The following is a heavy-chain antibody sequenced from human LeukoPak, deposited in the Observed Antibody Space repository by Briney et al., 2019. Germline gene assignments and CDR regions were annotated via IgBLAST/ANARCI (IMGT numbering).Heavy chain of an antibody. J-gene: IGHJ3*01. CDR3: AARPPSIVVVPAANP. CDR1: GFTFSSCG. D-gene: IGHD2-2*01. CDR2: IWYDGSNK. Sequence: GGSLRLSCAASGFTFSSCGMHWVRQAPGKGLEWVAVIWYDGSNKYYADSVKGRFTISRDNSKNTLYLQMNSLRAEDTAVYYCAARPPSIVVVPAANPWGQGTMVTVSS. V-gene: IGHV3-30*02.